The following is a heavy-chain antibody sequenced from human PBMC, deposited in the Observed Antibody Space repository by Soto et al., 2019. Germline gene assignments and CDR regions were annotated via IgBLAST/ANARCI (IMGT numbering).Heavy chain of an antibody. D-gene: IGHD2-2*01. CDR2: MNSDGSST. CDR3: ARGAIYYYYMDV. V-gene: IGHV3-74*01. CDR1: GFTFNNYW. J-gene: IGHJ6*03. Sequence: TGGSLRLSCAASGFTFNNYWMHWVRQAPGEGLVWVSRMNSDGSSTNYADSVKGRFTISRDNAKNTLYLQMNSLRAEDTAVYYCARGAIYYYYMDVWGKGTTVTVSS.